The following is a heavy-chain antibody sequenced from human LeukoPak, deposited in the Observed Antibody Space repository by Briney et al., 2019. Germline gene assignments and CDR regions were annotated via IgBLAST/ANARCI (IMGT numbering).Heavy chain of an antibody. CDR2: IKDKSAGGTT. D-gene: IGHD4-17*01. CDR1: GFTFKNTW. Sequence: PGGSLRLSCAGSGFTFKNTWMSWVRQAPGKGLGWVGRIKDKSAGGTTDYAPSVKGRFTVSRDDSKNTLYLQMNSLKTEDTAIYYCTTEVTTVFDYWGQGTLVTVSS. V-gene: IGHV3-15*01. J-gene: IGHJ4*02. CDR3: TTEVTTVFDY.